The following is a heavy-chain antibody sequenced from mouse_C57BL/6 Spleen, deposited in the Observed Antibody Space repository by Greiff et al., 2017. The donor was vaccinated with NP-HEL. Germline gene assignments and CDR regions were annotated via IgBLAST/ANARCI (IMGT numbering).Heavy chain of an antibody. D-gene: IGHD5-5*01. CDR3: AREFYLRFAY. J-gene: IGHJ3*01. V-gene: IGHV5-4*01. Sequence: EVKVVESGGGLVKPGGSLKLSCAASGFTFSSYAMSWVRQTPEKRLEWVATISDGGSYTYYPDNVKGRFTISRDNAKNNLYLQMSHLKSEDTAMYYCAREFYLRFAYWGQGTLVTVSA. CDR2: ISDGGSYT. CDR1: GFTFSSYA.